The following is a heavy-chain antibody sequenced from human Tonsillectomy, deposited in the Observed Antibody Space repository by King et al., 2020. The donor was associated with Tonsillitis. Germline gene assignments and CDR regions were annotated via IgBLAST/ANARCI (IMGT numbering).Heavy chain of an antibody. Sequence: QLVQSGGGLLQPGGSLRLSCAASGFTFSISVMSWVRQAPGKGLEWLSTISDSGGTTYYADSVRGRFTISRDSSKNTLYLQMNSLRAEDTAVYYCARDRAYSVYDSDSGLDHWGQGSLVTVSS. CDR3: ARDRAYSVYDSDSGLDH. CDR2: ISDSGGTT. J-gene: IGHJ4*02. CDR1: GFTFSISV. V-gene: IGHV3-23*04. D-gene: IGHD5/OR15-5a*01.